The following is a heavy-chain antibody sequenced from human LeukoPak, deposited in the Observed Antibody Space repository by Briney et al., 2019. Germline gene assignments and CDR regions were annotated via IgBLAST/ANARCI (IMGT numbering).Heavy chain of an antibody. Sequence: SETLSLTCTVSGGSISSYYWSWIRQPPGEGLEWIGYIYYSGSTNYNPSLKSRVTISLDTSKNQFSLNVSSVTAADTAVYYCARDGNWNVLGRFDPWGQGTLVTVSS. J-gene: IGHJ5*02. CDR3: ARDGNWNVLGRFDP. D-gene: IGHD1-1*01. V-gene: IGHV4-59*12. CDR1: GGSISSYY. CDR2: IYYSGST.